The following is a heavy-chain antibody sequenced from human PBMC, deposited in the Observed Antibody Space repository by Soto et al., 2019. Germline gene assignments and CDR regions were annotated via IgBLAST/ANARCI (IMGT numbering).Heavy chain of an antibody. J-gene: IGHJ4*02. V-gene: IGHV4-39*01. CDR2: IYYSGST. CDR3: ARLVTIFGVAQYYFDY. Sequence: SETLSLTCTVSGGSISSSSYYWGWIRQPPGKGLEWIGSIYYSGSTYYNPSLKSRVTISVDTSKNQFSLKLSSVTAADTAVYYCARLVTIFGVAQYYFDYWGQGTLVTVS. CDR1: GGSISSSSYY. D-gene: IGHD3-3*01.